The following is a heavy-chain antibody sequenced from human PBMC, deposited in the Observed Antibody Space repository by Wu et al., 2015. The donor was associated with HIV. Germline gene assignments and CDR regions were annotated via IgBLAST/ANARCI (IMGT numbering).Heavy chain of an antibody. Sequence: QVQLVQSGAEVKKPGASVKVSCKASGYSFSSFGISWVRQAPGQGLEWMGWISADDGNTHYAQKFQGRVAMTTDTTTNTAYMELKSLRSDDTAVYYCARGVYYAESGFFDEWGQGTPVIVSS. CDR1: GYSFSSFG. CDR2: ISADDGNT. V-gene: IGHV1-18*01. D-gene: IGHD3-3*01. J-gene: IGHJ4*02. CDR3: ARGVYYAESGFFDE.